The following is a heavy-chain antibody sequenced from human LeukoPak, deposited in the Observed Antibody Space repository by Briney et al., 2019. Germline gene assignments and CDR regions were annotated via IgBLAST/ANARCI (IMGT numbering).Heavy chain of an antibody. CDR1: GYTFTSYG. V-gene: IGHV1-18*01. Sequence: GASAKVSCKASGYTFTSYGISWVRQAPGQGLEWMGWISAYNGNTNYAQKLQGRVTMTTDTSTSTAYMELRSLRSDDTAVYYCARDGLRYNWNYDAFDYWGQGTLVTVSS. J-gene: IGHJ4*02. CDR2: ISAYNGNT. D-gene: IGHD1-7*01. CDR3: ARDGLRYNWNYDAFDY.